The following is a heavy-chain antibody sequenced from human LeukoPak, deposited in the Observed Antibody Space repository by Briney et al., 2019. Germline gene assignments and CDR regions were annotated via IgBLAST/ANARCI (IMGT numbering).Heavy chain of an antibody. J-gene: IGHJ4*02. V-gene: IGHV3-23*01. Sequence: GGSLRLSCAASGFTFSSYAMSWVRQAPGKGLEWVSAISGSGGSTYYADSVKGRFTISRDNSKNTLYLQMNSLRAEDTAVYYCAKQSEYSSSWFPLDYWGQGTLVTVSS. CDR3: AKQSEYSSSWFPLDY. CDR1: GFTFSSYA. CDR2: ISGSGGST. D-gene: IGHD6-13*01.